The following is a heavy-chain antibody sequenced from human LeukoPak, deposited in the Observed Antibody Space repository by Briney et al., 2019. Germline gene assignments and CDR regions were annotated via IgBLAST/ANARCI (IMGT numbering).Heavy chain of an antibody. CDR3: AKMKGHPLPKYYMDV. D-gene: IGHD1-26*01. Sequence: GGSLRLSCAASGFTFSSYARSWVRQAPGKGLEWVSGISGSGDNTLYADSVKGRFTISRDNSKNTLYLEMNSLRAEDTAIYYCAKMKGHPLPKYYMDVWGQGTTVTVSS. CDR2: ISGSGDNT. V-gene: IGHV3-23*01. J-gene: IGHJ6*01. CDR1: GFTFSSYA.